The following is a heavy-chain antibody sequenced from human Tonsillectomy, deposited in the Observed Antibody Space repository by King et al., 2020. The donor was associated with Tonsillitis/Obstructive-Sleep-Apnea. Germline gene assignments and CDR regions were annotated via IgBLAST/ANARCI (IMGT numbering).Heavy chain of an antibody. V-gene: IGHV3-30*03. Sequence: VQLVESGGGVVQPGRSLRLSCAASGFTFSSYGMHWVRQAPGKGLEWVAVISYDGSHKYYADSVKGRFTISRDNSKNTLYLQMNSLGAEDTALYYSVTDLVNYDPVGYYTGMDVWGQGTAVTVSS. CDR1: GFTFSSYG. J-gene: IGHJ6*02. D-gene: IGHD3-3*01. CDR2: ISYDGSHK. CDR3: VTDLVNYDPVGYYTGMDV.